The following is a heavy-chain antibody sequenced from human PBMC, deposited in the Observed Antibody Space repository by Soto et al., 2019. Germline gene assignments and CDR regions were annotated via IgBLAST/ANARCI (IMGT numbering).Heavy chain of an antibody. D-gene: IGHD6-19*01. V-gene: IGHV1-8*01. J-gene: IGHJ3*02. Sequence: GQGLDWMGWMNPNSGNTGYAQKFQGRVTMTRNTSISTAYMELSSLRSEDTAVYYCARVNSVWWLVQGGLWACDSWGHGTMVTVSS. CDR2: MNPNSGNT. CDR3: ARVNSVWWLVQGGLWACDS.